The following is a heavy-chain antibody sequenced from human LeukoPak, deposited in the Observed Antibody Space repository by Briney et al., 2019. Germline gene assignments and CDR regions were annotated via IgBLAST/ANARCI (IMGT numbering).Heavy chain of an antibody. CDR3: ARAHYYDSSGYYPYYFDY. V-gene: IGHV3-21*01. CDR2: ISSSSSYI. J-gene: IGHJ4*02. D-gene: IGHD3-22*01. CDR1: GFTFSTYS. Sequence: GGSLRLSCAASGFTFSTYSMNWVRQAPGKGLEWVSSISSSSSYIYYADSVKGRFTISRDNAKNSLYLQMNSLRAEDTAVYYCARAHYYDSSGYYPYYFDYWGQGTLVTVSS.